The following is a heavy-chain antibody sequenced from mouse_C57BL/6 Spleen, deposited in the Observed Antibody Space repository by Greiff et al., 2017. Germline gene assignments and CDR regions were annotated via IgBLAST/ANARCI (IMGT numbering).Heavy chain of an antibody. CDR1: GYTFTSYW. CDR2: IYPSDSET. V-gene: IGHV1-61*01. J-gene: IGHJ4*01. D-gene: IGHD2-1*01. CDR3: ARSGDYGNYVDY. Sequence: QVQLQQPGAELVRPGSSVKLSCKASGYTFTSYWMDWVKQRPGQGLEWIGNIYPSDSETHYNQKFKDKATLTVDKSSSTAYMQLSSLTSEDSAVYYCARSGDYGNYVDYWGQGTSVTVSS.